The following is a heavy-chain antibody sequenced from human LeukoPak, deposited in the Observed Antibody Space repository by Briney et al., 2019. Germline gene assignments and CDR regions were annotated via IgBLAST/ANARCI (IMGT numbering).Heavy chain of an antibody. CDR3: ARMYYYGSGSYPPPPFDY. V-gene: IGHV1-2*06. J-gene: IGHJ4*02. Sequence: ASVKVSCKASGYTFTGYYMHWVRQAPGQGLEWMGRINPNSGGTNYAQKFQGRVTMTRDTPISTAYMELSRLRSDDTAVYYCARMYYYGSGSYPPPPFDYWGQGTLVTVSS. CDR2: INPNSGGT. CDR1: GYTFTGYY. D-gene: IGHD3-10*01.